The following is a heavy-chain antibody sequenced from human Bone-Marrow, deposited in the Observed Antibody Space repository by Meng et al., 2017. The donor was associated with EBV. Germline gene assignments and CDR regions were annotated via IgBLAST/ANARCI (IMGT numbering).Heavy chain of an antibody. D-gene: IGHD1-26*01. CDR1: GFNCSSNA. J-gene: IGHJ5*02. Sequence: EVQLWGCGGGLVPPGGSLWSSYAYSGFNCSSNAMSWVRQYPGKGLEWVSAISGSGGNTYNADSVKGRFTISRDNSNNTVYLQMNSLRAEDTAVHYCAKGGWSSWFDPWGQGTLVTVSS. CDR3: AKGGWSSWFDP. V-gene: IGHV3-23*01. CDR2: ISGSGGNT.